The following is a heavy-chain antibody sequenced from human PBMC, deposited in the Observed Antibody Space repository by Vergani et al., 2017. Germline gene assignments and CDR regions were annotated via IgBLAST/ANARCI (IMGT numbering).Heavy chain of an antibody. CDR3: SRVQNSYEQYNWFDP. CDR2: IKQDGSEK. D-gene: IGHD5-18*01. Sequence: EVQLVESGGGLVQPGGSLRLSCAASGFTFSSYWMSWVRQAPGKGLEWVANIKQDGSEKYYVDSVKGRFTISRDNAKNSLYLQMNSLRAEDTAVYYCSRVQNSYEQYNWFDPRGQGTLVTVSS. V-gene: IGHV3-7*03. J-gene: IGHJ5*02. CDR1: GFTFSSYW.